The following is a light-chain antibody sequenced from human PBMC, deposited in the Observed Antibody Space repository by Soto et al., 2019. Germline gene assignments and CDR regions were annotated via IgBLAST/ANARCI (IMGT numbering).Light chain of an antibody. Sequence: QLVLTQPPSASGTPGQRVTISCSGSSSNIGSNYVYWYQQFPGTAPKVLLYTNNQRPSGVPDRFSGSKSGTSASLAISGLRSEDEADYYCAAWDDSLSGPVFGGGTQLTVL. V-gene: IGLV1-47*02. J-gene: IGLJ7*01. CDR3: AAWDDSLSGPV. CDR2: TNN. CDR1: SSNIGSNY.